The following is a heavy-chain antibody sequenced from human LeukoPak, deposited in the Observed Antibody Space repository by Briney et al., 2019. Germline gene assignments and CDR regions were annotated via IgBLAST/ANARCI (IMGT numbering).Heavy chain of an antibody. D-gene: IGHD2-15*01. V-gene: IGHV4-34*01. CDR2: INHSGST. J-gene: IGHJ3*02. Sequence: PSETLSLTCAVYGGSFSGYYWSWIRQPPGQGLEWIGEINHSGSTNYNPSLMSRVTISVDTSKNQFSLKLSSVTAADTAVYYCARAEVFIVVVVAARVGAFDIWGQGRMVTVSS. CDR1: GGSFSGYY. CDR3: ARAEVFIVVVVAARVGAFDI.